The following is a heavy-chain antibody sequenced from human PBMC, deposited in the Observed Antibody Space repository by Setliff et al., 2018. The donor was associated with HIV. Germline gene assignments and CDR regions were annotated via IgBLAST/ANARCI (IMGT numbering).Heavy chain of an antibody. Sequence: SVKVSCKASGYTFTNYGITWVRQAPGHGLEWMGWLASYNDDANYAQNLQGRVTMTTDKSTGTVYMDLRSLRSDDTAMYYCAREKYGDKFDYWGQGTLVTVSS. CDR3: AREKYGDKFDY. D-gene: IGHD2-8*01. CDR2: LASYNDDA. V-gene: IGHV1-18*01. CDR1: GYTFTNYG. J-gene: IGHJ4*02.